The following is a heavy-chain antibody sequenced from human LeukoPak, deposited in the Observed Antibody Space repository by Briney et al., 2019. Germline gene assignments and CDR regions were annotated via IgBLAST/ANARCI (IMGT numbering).Heavy chain of an antibody. Sequence: GGSLRLSCAASGFTFRSYAMIWVRQAPGKGLECVSTISGSGYNTFYADSEKDRFIISRDSSKNMLYPKMNRLRFEDTDVYFCAKDLRGYCTNGVCSGMDIWGQGTTVTVSS. CDR1: GFTFRSYA. J-gene: IGHJ6*02. CDR3: AKDLRGYCTNGVCSGMDI. D-gene: IGHD2-8*01. V-gene: IGHV3-23*01. CDR2: ISGSGYNT.